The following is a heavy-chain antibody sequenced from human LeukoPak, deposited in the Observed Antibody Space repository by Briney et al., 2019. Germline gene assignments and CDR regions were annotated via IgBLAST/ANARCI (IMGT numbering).Heavy chain of an antibody. V-gene: IGHV4-30-2*01. D-gene: IGHD3-22*01. CDR2: IYHSGST. CDR3: AKPNTMIVVPPDAFDI. J-gene: IGHJ3*02. CDR1: GGSISSGGYY. Sequence: NSSQTLSLTCTVSGGSISSGGYYWSWIRQPPGKGLEWIGYIYHSGSTYYNPSLKSRVTISVDRSKNQFSLKLSSVTAADTAVYYCAKPNTMIVVPPDAFDIWGQGTMVTVSS.